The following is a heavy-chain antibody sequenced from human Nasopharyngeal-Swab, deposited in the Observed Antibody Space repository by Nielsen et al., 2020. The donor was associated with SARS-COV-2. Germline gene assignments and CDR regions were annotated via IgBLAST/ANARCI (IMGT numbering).Heavy chain of an antibody. Sequence: GGSLRLSCAASGFSFSSYWMTWVRQAPGKGLEWVANLNKDGSETYYVDSVKGRFTISRDNAKNSLFLQMNTLRGGDTAVYYCVRNMDVWGQGTTVTVSS. CDR2: LNKDGSET. CDR3: VRNMDV. CDR1: GFSFSSYW. V-gene: IGHV3-7*01. J-gene: IGHJ6*02.